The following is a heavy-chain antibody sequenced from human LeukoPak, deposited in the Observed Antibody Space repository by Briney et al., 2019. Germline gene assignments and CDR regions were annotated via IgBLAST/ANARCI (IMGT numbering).Heavy chain of an antibody. Sequence: GGSLRLSCAASGFTFSSYAMHWVRQAPGKGLEWVAVISYDGSNKYYADSVKGRFTISRDNSKNTLYLQMNSLRAEDTAVYYCAKDGEYSNPAYWGQGTLVTVSS. J-gene: IGHJ4*02. D-gene: IGHD6-6*01. CDR3: AKDGEYSNPAY. CDR1: GFTFSSYA. CDR2: ISYDGSNK. V-gene: IGHV3-30-3*01.